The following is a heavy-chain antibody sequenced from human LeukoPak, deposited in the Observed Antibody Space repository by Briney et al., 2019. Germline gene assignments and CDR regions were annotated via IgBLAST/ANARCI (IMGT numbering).Heavy chain of an antibody. CDR1: GFTFSDYY. Sequence: GGSLRLSCAASGFTFSDYYMSWIRRAPGKGLEWVSYISSSGSTIYYADSVKGRFTISRDNAKNSLYLQMNSLRAEDTAVYYCARSARAYYDSSGYYWGQGTLVTVSS. V-gene: IGHV3-11*01. CDR2: ISSSGSTI. CDR3: ARSARAYYDSSGYY. J-gene: IGHJ4*02. D-gene: IGHD3-22*01.